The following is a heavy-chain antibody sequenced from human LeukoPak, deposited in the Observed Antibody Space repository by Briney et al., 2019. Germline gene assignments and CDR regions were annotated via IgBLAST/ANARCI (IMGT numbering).Heavy chain of an antibody. V-gene: IGHV3-23*01. D-gene: IGHD2-21*02. CDR3: AKDLNSFVVVTGIFDS. CDR1: GFTFTNHA. CDR2: ISGTGYSDQT. J-gene: IGHJ4*02. Sequence: GGSLRLSCAASGFTFTNHAMSWVRQAPGKGLEWVSGISGTGYSDQTYYADSVKGRFTISRDNSRDMVNLQMNSLRAEDTAVYYCAKDLNSFVVVTGIFDSWGQGTLVTVSS.